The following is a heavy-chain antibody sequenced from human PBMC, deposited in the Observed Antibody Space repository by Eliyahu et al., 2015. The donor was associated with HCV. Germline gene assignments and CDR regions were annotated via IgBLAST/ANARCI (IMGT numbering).Heavy chain of an antibody. D-gene: IGHD2-21*01. J-gene: IGHJ6*04. CDR1: IXLQXLW. CDR3: AKVAVILWFGERGRGMDV. V-gene: IGHV3-30*18. Sequence: QVQLVESGGGRGPVWEVPETLLYSLWIXLQXLWLPWGXHGLGKGGEGVAIISYDGSIKYYADSVKGRFTISRDNAKTTLYLQMNSLRTEDTAVYYCAKVAVILWFGERGRGMDVWGKGTTVTVSS. CDR2: ISYDGSIK.